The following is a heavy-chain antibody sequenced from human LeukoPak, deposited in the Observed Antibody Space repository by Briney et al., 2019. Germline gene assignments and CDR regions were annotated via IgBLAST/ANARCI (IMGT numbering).Heavy chain of an antibody. Sequence: SETLSLTCTVSGGSISSYYWSWIRQPPGKGLEWIGSIYYSGSTYYNPSLKSRVTISVDTSKNQFSLKLSSVTAADTAVYYCARGIRYDFWSGYYSWFDPWGQGTLVTVSS. CDR1: GGSISSYY. V-gene: IGHV4-39*01. CDR3: ARGIRYDFWSGYYSWFDP. CDR2: IYYSGST. J-gene: IGHJ5*02. D-gene: IGHD3-3*01.